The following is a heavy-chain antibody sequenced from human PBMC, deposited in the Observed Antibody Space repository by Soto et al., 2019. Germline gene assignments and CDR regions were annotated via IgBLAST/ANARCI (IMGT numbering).Heavy chain of an antibody. CDR2: ISASNGNT. D-gene: IGHD6-6*01. Sequence: ASVKVPCKASGYTFTSYGISWVRQAPGQGLEWMGWISASNGNTNYAQKLQGRVTMTTDTSTRTAYMELRSLRSDDTAVYYCARVKKYSSSSGGTAMTYYYYGMDVWGQGTTVTVSS. CDR1: GYTFTSYG. V-gene: IGHV1-18*04. J-gene: IGHJ6*02. CDR3: ARVKKYSSSSGGTAMTYYYYGMDV.